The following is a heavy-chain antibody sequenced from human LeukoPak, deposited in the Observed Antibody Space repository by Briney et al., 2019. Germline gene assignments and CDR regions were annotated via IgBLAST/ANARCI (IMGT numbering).Heavy chain of an antibody. CDR2: ITGGGGST. J-gene: IGHJ4*02. CDR3: AKTIQWPYYFDY. CDR1: GFTFSSYA. Sequence: GGSLRLSXAASGFTFSSYAMSWVRQAPGKGLEWVSAITGGGGSTYYADSVKGRFTISRDNFKNALYLQMNSLRAEDTAVYYCAKTIQWPYYFDYWGQGTLVTVSS. V-gene: IGHV3-23*01. D-gene: IGHD6-19*01.